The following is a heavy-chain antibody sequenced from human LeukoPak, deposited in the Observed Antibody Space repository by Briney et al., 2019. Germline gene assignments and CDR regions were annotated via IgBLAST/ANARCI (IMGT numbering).Heavy chain of an antibody. V-gene: IGHV4-59*08. CDR3: AISPYDRGGYYDYYFDY. J-gene: IGHJ4*02. CDR2: IYYSGST. CDR1: GGSISSYY. D-gene: IGHD3-22*01. Sequence: SETLSLTCTVSGGSISSYYWSWIRQPPGKGLEWIGYIYYSGSTNYNPSLKSRVTISVDTSKNQFSLKLSSVTAADTAVYYCAISPYDRGGYYDYYFDYWGQGTLVTVSS.